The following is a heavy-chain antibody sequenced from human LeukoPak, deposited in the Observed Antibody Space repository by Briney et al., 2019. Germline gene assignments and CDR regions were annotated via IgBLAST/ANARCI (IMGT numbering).Heavy chain of an antibody. V-gene: IGHV4-34*01. CDR2: INHSGST. D-gene: IGHD2-2*02. CDR1: GGSFSGYY. CDR3: ARGSLPGIVVPAAIGQVGFDY. Sequence: PSETLSLTCAVYGGSFSGYYWNWIRQPPGKGLEWIGEINHSGSTNYNPSLKSRVTISVDTSKNQFSLKLSSVTAADTAVYYCARGSLPGIVVPAAIGQVGFDYWGQGTLVAVSS. J-gene: IGHJ4*02.